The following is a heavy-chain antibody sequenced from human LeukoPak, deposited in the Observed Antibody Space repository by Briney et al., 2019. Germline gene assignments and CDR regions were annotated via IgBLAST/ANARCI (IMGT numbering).Heavy chain of an antibody. Sequence: ASVKVSCKASGYTFTSYYMHWVRQAPGQALEWMGIINPSGDSTSYAQKFQGRVTMTRDTSTSTVYMELSSLRSEDTAVYYCARGYSSGWYFDYCGQGTLVTVSS. CDR2: INPSGDST. CDR1: GYTFTSYY. CDR3: ARGYSSGWYFDY. D-gene: IGHD6-19*01. V-gene: IGHV1-46*01. J-gene: IGHJ4*02.